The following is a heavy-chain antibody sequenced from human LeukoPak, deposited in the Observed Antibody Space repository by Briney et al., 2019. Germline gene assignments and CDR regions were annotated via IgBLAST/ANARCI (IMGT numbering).Heavy chain of an antibody. V-gene: IGHV3-21*01. Sequence: GGSLRLSCAASGFTFSTYSMNWVRQAPGKGLEWVSSISSSSHYIYYADSVKGRFTISRDNAKNSLYLQMNGLRAEDTAVYYCARLIRSITMVRGVSYYYYMDVWGKGTTVTVSS. CDR3: ARLIRSITMVRGVSYYYYMDV. CDR1: GFTFSTYS. J-gene: IGHJ6*03. D-gene: IGHD3-10*01. CDR2: ISSSSHYI.